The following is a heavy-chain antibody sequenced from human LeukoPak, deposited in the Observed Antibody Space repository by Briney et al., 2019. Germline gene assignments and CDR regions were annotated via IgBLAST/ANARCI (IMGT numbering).Heavy chain of an antibody. V-gene: IGHV3-23*01. CDR3: AKDLRWGYSYGFDY. D-gene: IGHD5-18*01. J-gene: IGHJ4*02. CDR2: ISGSGGST. CDR1: GFTFSSYA. Sequence: GGSLRLSCAASGFTFSSYAMSWVRQAPGKGLEWVSAISGSGGSTYYADSVKGRFTISRDNSKNTPYLQMNSLRAEDTAVYYCAKDLRWGYSYGFDYWGQGTLVTVSS.